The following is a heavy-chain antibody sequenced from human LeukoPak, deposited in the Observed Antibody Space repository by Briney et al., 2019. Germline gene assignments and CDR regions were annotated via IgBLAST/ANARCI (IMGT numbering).Heavy chain of an antibody. J-gene: IGHJ6*03. CDR2: MNPNSGNT. CDR1: GYTFPAYY. CDR3: ARGRIAVAGRPGAYYYYYYMDV. V-gene: IGHV1-8*03. Sequence: ASVKVSCKASGYTFPAYYIHWVRQATGQALEWMGWMNPNSGNTGYAQKFQGRVTITRNTSISTAYMELSSLRSEDTAVYYCARGRIAVAGRPGAYYYYYYMDVWGKGTTVTVSS. D-gene: IGHD6-19*01.